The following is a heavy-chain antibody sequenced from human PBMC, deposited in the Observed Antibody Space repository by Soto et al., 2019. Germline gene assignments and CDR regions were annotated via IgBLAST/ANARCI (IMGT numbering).Heavy chain of an antibody. CDR2: ISSSSSTI. CDR1: GFTFSSYS. V-gene: IGHV3-48*01. Sequence: GGSLRLSCAASGFTFSSYSMNWVRQAPGKGLEWVSYISSSSSTIYYADSVKGRFTISRDNAKNSLYLQMNSLRAEDTAVYYCARDRPAAVFDYWGQGTLVTVSS. J-gene: IGHJ4*02. CDR3: ARDRPAAVFDY. D-gene: IGHD2-2*01.